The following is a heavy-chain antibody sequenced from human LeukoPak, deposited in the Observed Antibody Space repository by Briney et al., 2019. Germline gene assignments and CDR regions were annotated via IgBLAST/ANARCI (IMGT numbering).Heavy chain of an antibody. V-gene: IGHV3-33*01. CDR1: GFPFSTYG. D-gene: IGHD1-26*01. J-gene: IGHJ4*02. Sequence: GGSLRLSCAASGFPFSTYGMHWVRQAPRKGLEWVAMIWNDASNKYYAESVKGRFTISRDNSKNTLYLQMNSLRAEDTAVYFCATEYSWTSAFDYWGQGTLVTVSS. CDR3: ATEYSWTSAFDY. CDR2: IWNDASNK.